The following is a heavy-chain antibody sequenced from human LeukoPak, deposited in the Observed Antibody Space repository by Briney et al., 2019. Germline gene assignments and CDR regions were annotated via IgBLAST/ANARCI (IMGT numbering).Heavy chain of an antibody. D-gene: IGHD3-9*01. CDR3: ARAFYDILTGLAYYFDY. CDR1: GFTFSSYS. J-gene: IGHJ4*02. CDR2: ISSSSSYI. Sequence: GGSLRLSCAASGFTFSSYSMNWVRQAPGKGLEWVSSISSSSSYINYADSVKARFTISRDNAKNSLYLQVNSLRAEDTAVYYCARAFYDILTGLAYYFDYWGQGTLVTVSS. V-gene: IGHV3-21*01.